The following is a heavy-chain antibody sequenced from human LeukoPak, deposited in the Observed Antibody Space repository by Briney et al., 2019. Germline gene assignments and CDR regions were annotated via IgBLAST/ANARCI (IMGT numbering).Heavy chain of an antibody. D-gene: IGHD1-26*01. CDR1: GYTFTSYG. J-gene: IGHJ3*02. V-gene: IGHV1-18*01. Sequence: ASVKVSCKASGYTFTSYGISWVRQAPGQGLEWMGCISAYNGNTNYAQKLQGRLTMTTDTSTITAYMELRSLRSDDTAVYYCARTVGATPANGAFDIWGQGTMVTVSS. CDR3: ARTVGATPANGAFDI. CDR2: ISAYNGNT.